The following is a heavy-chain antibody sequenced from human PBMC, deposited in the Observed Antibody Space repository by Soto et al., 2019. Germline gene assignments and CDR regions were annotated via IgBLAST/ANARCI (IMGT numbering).Heavy chain of an antibody. CDR1: GGSFSSYT. CDR2: IIPIVGVP. V-gene: IGHV1-69*02. D-gene: IGHD5-12*01. CDR3: AMPPEGGYDFSATYYFDN. Sequence: VQLVQSGTEVEKPGSSVKVSCKASGGSFSSYTISWVRQAPGQGLEWMGRIIPIVGVPNYAQKFQGRVTITADKSTSTAYMELNSLRSEDTAVYYCAMPPEGGYDFSATYYFDNWGQGTLVTVSS. J-gene: IGHJ4*02.